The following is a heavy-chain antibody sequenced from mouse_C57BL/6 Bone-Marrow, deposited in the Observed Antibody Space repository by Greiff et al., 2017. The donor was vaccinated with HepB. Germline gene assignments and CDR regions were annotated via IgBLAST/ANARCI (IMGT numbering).Heavy chain of an antibody. CDR1: GFTFSDYG. J-gene: IGHJ4*01. Sequence: EVKLMESGGGLVKPGGSLKLSCAASGFTFSDYGMHWVRQAPEKGLEWVAYISSGSSTIYYADTVKGRFTISRDNAKNTLFLQMTSPRSEDTAMYYCARGYAMDYWGQGTSVTVSS. V-gene: IGHV5-17*01. CDR2: ISSGSSTI. CDR3: ARGYAMDY.